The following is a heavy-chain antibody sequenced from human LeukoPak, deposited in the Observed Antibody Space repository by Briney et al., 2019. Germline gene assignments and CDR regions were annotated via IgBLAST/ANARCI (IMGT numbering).Heavy chain of an antibody. V-gene: IGHV3-7*01. D-gene: IGHD2-15*01. CDR3: EGGRGY. Sequence: PGGSLRLSCAASGFTFSNYWMRWVRQAPGKGLEWVANINRDGSGKYYVDSVKGRFIISRDNAKNSLYLRMNSLGADDTAVYYCEGGRGYWGQGTLVTVSS. CDR2: INRDGSGK. CDR1: GFTFSNYW. J-gene: IGHJ4*02.